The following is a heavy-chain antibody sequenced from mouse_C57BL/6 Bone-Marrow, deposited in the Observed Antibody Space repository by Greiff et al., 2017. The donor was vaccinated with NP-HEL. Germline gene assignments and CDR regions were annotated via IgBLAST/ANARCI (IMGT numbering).Heavy chain of an antibody. CDR3: ARGDYGSSQGWYFDV. CDR1: GFTFSDYG. J-gene: IGHJ1*03. CDR2: ISSGSSTI. D-gene: IGHD1-1*01. Sequence: EVKVEESGGGLVKPGGSLKLSCAASGFTFSDYGMHWVRQAPEKGLEWVAYISSGSSTIYYADTVKGRFTISRDNAKNTLFLQMTSLRSEDTAMYYCARGDYGSSQGWYFDVWGTGTTVTVSS. V-gene: IGHV5-17*01.